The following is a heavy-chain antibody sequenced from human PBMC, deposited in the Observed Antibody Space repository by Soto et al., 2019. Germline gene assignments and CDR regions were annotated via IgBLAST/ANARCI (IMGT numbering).Heavy chain of an antibody. V-gene: IGHV4-30-4*01. D-gene: IGHD3-22*01. CDR2: IYYSGST. J-gene: IGHJ3*02. CDR1: GGSISSGDYY. Sequence: QVQLQESGPGLVKPSQTLSLTCTVSGGSISSGDYYWSWIRQPPGKGLECIGYIYYSGSTYYNPSLKSRVTISVDTSKNQFSLKLSSVTAADTAVYYCASDYYDSSGYYYGAAFDIWGQGTMVTVSS. CDR3: ASDYYDSSGYYYGAAFDI.